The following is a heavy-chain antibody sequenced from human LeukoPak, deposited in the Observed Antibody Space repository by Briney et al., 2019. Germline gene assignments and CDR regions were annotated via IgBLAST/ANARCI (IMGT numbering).Heavy chain of an antibody. D-gene: IGHD1-26*01. CDR2: IIPMFGTT. V-gene: IGHV1-69*05. CDR3: ARASMGPTFFGGAFDI. CDR1: GGTFSNFG. J-gene: IGHJ3*02. Sequence: SVKVSCKASGGTFSNFGVSWVRQAPGQGLEWMGGIIPMFGTTNSAQSFQGRVSITTDDSTSSAYMELSSLRSDDTAVYFCARASMGPTFFGGAFDIWGQGTMVTVSS.